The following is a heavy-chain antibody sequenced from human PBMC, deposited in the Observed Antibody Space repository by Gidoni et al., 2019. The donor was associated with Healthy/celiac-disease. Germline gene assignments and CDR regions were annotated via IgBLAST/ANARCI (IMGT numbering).Heavy chain of an antibody. Sequence: EVQLVESGGGVVQPGGSLRLSCAASGFTFDDYAMHWVRQAPGKGLEWVSLISGDGGSTYYADSVKGRFTISRDNSKNSLYLQMNSLRTEDTALYYCAKEGNSGYDIYYFDYWGQGTLVTVSS. J-gene: IGHJ4*02. D-gene: IGHD5-12*01. V-gene: IGHV3-43*02. CDR2: ISGDGGST. CDR3: AKEGNSGYDIYYFDY. CDR1: GFTFDDYA.